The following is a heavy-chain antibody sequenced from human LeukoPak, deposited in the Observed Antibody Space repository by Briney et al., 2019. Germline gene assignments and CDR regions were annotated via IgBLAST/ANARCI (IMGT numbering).Heavy chain of an antibody. CDR2: INHSGST. CDR3: ASAIAVAGTGDAFDI. J-gene: IGHJ3*02. Sequence: SETLSLTCAVYGGSFSGYYWSWIRQPPGKGLEWIGEINHSGSTNYNPSLKSRVTISVDTSKNQFSLKLSSVTAADTAVYYCASAIAVAGTGDAFDIWGQGTMVTVSS. D-gene: IGHD6-19*01. CDR1: GGSFSGYY. V-gene: IGHV4-34*01.